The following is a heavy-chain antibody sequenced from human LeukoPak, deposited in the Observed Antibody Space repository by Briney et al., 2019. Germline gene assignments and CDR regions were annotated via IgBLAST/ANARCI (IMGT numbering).Heavy chain of an antibody. V-gene: IGHV1-46*01. D-gene: IGHD6-13*01. CDR1: GYTFPSYF. Sequence: ASVKVSCKASGYTFPSYFMHWVRQAPGQGLEWMGIINPSGGSTSYAQKFQGRVTMTRDTSTSTVYMELSSLRSEDTAVYFCARSSSWYDNWFDPWGQGTLVTVSS. CDR3: ARSSSWYDNWFDP. J-gene: IGHJ5*02. CDR2: INPSGGST.